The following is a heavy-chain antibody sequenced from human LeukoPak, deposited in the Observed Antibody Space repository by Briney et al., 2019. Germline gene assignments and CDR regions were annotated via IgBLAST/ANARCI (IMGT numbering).Heavy chain of an antibody. CDR1: GGSIRNTNYY. CDR3: ARDRYCSSTSCYLIDY. J-gene: IGHJ4*02. Sequence: SETLSLTCTVSGGSIRNTNYYWGWIRQPPGKGLECIGSMSYSGSTYYNPSLKSRITISVDTSKNQFSLKLSSVTAADTAVYYCARDRYCSSTSCYLIDYWGQGTLVTVSS. V-gene: IGHV4-39*07. D-gene: IGHD2-2*01. CDR2: MSYSGST.